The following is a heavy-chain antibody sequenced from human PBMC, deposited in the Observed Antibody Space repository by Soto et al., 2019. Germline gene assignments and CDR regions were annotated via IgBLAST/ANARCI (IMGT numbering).Heavy chain of an antibody. V-gene: IGHV3-30*18. CDR1: GFTFSSYG. CDR3: AKGEDGDYDWGVGVFDY. J-gene: IGHJ4*02. Sequence: QVQLVESGGGVVQTGRSLRLSCAASGFTFSSYGMHWVRQAPGKGLEWVAVISNDGSNKYYADSVKGRFTISRDKSKNTLYLQMNSLRPEDTAVYYCAKGEDGDYDWGVGVFDYWGQGTLVTVSS. D-gene: IGHD3-16*01. CDR2: ISNDGSNK.